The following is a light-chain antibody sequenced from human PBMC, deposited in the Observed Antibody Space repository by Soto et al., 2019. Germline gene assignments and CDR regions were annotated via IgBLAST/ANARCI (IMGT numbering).Light chain of an antibody. CDR2: GIS. Sequence: EVVVTQAPSTLSVSLGQRATLSCRTSQTVSNNLAWYRQKPGQAPSLLIYGISMRATGLPARFSGAGSGTEFTLTISSLQSEDSAVYYCQQYNNWPHTFGQGTKLEIK. J-gene: IGKJ2*01. V-gene: IGKV3-15*01. CDR1: QTVSNN. CDR3: QQYNNWPHT.